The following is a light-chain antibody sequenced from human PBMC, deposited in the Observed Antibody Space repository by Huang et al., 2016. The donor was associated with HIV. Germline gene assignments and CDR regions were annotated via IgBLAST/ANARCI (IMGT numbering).Light chain of an antibody. Sequence: EIVLTQSPATLSLSPGEEATLSCRASQNLNTFLAWYQQKPGPAPRLLIYNASNRATGIPPRFSGGGSGTDFNLTISSLKPEDFAIYYCQQRSSSLSFGGGTKVDFK. J-gene: IGKJ4*01. CDR1: QNLNTF. CDR3: QQRSSSLS. V-gene: IGKV3-11*01. CDR2: NAS.